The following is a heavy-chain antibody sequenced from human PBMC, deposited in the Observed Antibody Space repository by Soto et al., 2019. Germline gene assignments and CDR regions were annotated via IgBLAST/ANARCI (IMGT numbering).Heavy chain of an antibody. J-gene: IGHJ2*01. CDR2: ISGSGDST. CDR1: GFTFSSYA. Sequence: EVQLLESGGGLVQPGGSLRLSCAASGFTFSSYAMSWVRQAPGKGLEWVSAISGSGDSTYYADSVKGRFTISRDNSKNTQYLQMNSMRAEDTAVYYCAKRTVGWYFDLWGRGTLVTVSS. V-gene: IGHV3-23*01. CDR3: AKRTVGWYFDL. D-gene: IGHD4-17*01.